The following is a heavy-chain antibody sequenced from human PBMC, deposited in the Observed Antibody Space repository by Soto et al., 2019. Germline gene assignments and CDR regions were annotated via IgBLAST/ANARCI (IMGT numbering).Heavy chain of an antibody. V-gene: IGHV3-23*01. J-gene: IGHJ4*02. CDR3: AKLYWNPRYFDY. CDR1: GFTVTNVA. Sequence: PGGSLRLSCAASGFTVTNVAMTWVRQAPGKGLEWVSTITDSGGSTDYADSVKGRFTISRDNSKSTLYLQMNNLRADDTAVYYCAKLYWNPRYFDYWAKGARATFSS. CDR2: ITDSGGST. D-gene: IGHD1-1*01.